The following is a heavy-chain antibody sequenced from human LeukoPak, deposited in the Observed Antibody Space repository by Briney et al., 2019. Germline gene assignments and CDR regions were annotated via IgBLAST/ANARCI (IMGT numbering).Heavy chain of an antibody. D-gene: IGHD1/OR15-1a*01. V-gene: IGHV3-48*03. CDR1: GFTFSSYE. J-gene: IGHJ4*02. Sequence: GGSLRLSCAASGFTFSSYEMNWVRQAPGKGLEWVSYISSSGSTIYYADSVKGRFTISRDNAKNSLYLQMNSLRAEDTAVYYCAREEANTETSFDYWGQGTLVTVSS. CDR2: ISSSGSTI. CDR3: AREEANTETSFDY.